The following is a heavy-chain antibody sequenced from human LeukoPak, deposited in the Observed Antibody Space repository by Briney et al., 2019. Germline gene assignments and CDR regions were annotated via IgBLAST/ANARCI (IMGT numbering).Heavy chain of an antibody. Sequence: GGSLRLSCAASGFTFRTYEMNWVRQAPGKGLEWVSYISSSGSTIYYADSLKGRFTISRDNAKNSLYLQMNSLRAEDTAVYYCARDRYYYDSSGNYRYWHFDLWGRGTLVTVSS. CDR2: ISSSGSTI. CDR3: ARDRYYYDSSGNYRYWHFDL. D-gene: IGHD3-22*01. V-gene: IGHV3-48*03. CDR1: GFTFRTYE. J-gene: IGHJ2*01.